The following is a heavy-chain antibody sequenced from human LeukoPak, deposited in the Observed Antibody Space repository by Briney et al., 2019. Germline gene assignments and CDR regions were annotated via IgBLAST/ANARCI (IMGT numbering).Heavy chain of an antibody. CDR2: ISFDGRIK. CDR3: ARDLFLGTPDFFDY. V-gene: IGHV3-30*04. D-gene: IGHD3-16*01. CDR1: GFIFSSYP. Sequence: GGSLRLSCAASGFIFSSYPMHWLRQAPGRGLEWVGVISFDGRIKDYADSVKGRFTISRDDSKNTLYVHMNSLRSDDTAVYFCARDLFLGTPDFFDYWGQGTLVTVSS. J-gene: IGHJ4*02.